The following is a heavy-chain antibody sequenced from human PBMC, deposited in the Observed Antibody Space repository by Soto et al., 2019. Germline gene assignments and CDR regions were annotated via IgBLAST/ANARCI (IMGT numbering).Heavy chain of an antibody. CDR1: GFTFSSSA. D-gene: IGHD1-7*01. J-gene: IGHJ6*02. V-gene: IGHV3-23*01. CDR2: ISGSGGST. Sequence: EVQLLESGGGLVQPGGSLRLSCAASGFTFSSSAMSWVRQAPGKGLEWVSAISGSGGSTYYADSVKGRFTISRDNSKNTLYLQMNSLRAEDTAVYYCAKVRTTYHVGGINYYYYYGMDVWGQGTTVTVSS. CDR3: AKVRTTYHVGGINYYYYYGMDV.